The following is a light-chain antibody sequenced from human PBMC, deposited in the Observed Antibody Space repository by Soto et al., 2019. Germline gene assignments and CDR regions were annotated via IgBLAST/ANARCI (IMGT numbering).Light chain of an antibody. CDR2: GAS. V-gene: IGKV3-20*01. J-gene: IGKJ2*01. Sequence: EVVLTQSPGTLSLSPGERATLSCRASQSVNSRYLAWYQQKPGQAPRLLIYGASSRATGIPDRFSGSGSGTDFSLTISRLEPGDFAVYYCQYYSSSPMYTVGQGTRLEIK. CDR1: QSVNSRY. CDR3: QYYSSSPMYT.